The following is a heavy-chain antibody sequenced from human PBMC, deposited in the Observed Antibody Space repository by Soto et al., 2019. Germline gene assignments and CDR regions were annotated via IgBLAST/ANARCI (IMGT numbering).Heavy chain of an antibody. CDR1: GYTFTSYY. V-gene: IGHV1-46*01. CDR3: LRLDSSGYYYVRELYYFDY. CDR2: INPSGGST. J-gene: IGHJ4*02. D-gene: IGHD3-22*01. Sequence: GASVKVSCKASGYTFTSYYMHWVRQAPGQGLEWMGIINPSGGSTSYAQKFQGRVTMTRDTSTSTVYMELSSLRFEDTAVYFCLRLDSSGYYYVRELYYFDYWGQGTLVTVSS.